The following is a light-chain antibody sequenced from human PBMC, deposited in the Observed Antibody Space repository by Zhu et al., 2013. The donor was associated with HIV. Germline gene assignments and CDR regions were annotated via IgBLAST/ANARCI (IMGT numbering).Light chain of an antibody. CDR1: QGISSY. V-gene: IGKV1-16*02. J-gene: IGKJ1*01. Sequence: DIQMTQSPSTLYASIGERVTITCRASQGISSYLAWFQQKPGKAPKSLIYGASSLQSGVSSKFSGSGSGTDFTLTISSLEPEDFAVYYCQHQSDWPAFGQGTKVEI. CDR2: GAS. CDR3: QHQSDWPA.